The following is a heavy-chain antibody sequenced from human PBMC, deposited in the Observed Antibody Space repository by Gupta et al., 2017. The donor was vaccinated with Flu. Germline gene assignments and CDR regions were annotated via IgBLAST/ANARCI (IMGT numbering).Heavy chain of an antibody. CDR2: INSRDNTI. V-gene: IGHV3-48*03. CDR3: ARGGYCSDAICYPFNAFEY. Sequence: EVELVESGGGLVQPGGSLRLSCAASGFIFSSFEMNWVRQAPGKGLEWVSYINSRDNTIYYADSVKGRFTISRDNARNSLYLQINSLRAEDTAVYYCARGGYCSDAICYPFNAFEYWGQGILVTVSS. D-gene: IGHD2-15*01. CDR1: GFIFSSFE. J-gene: IGHJ4*02.